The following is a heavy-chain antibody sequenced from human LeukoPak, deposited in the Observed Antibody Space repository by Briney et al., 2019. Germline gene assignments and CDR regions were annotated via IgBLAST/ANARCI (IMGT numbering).Heavy chain of an antibody. V-gene: IGHV3-7*03. D-gene: IGHD1-26*01. CDR1: GFTFSSDW. CDR3: ARGRWETLDY. CDR2: IKQDGSEK. J-gene: IGHJ4*02. Sequence: GGSLRLSCAASGFTFSSDWMSWVRQAPGKGLEWVANIKQDGSEKYYVDSVKGRFTISRDNAKNSLYLQMNSLRAEDTAVYYCARGRWETLDYWGQGTLVTVSS.